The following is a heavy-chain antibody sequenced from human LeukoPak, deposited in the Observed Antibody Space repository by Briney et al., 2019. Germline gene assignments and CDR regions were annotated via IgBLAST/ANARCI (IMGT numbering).Heavy chain of an antibody. D-gene: IGHD3-16*01. V-gene: IGHV3-15*01. CDR2: IISISGGGTS. J-gene: IGHJ4*02. CDR1: GFTFTDVW. CDR3: TTHMITFGAAVAD. Sequence: GGSLRLSCTASGFTFTDVWMSWVRQVPGKGLKWVGRIISISGGGTSDYPAAVKGRFTISRDDSKNTLFLQMNSLKTEDTAVYYCTTHMITFGAAVADWGQGTLVTVSS.